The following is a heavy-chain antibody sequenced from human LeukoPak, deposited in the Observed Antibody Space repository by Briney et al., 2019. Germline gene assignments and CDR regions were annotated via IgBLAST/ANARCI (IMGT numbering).Heavy chain of an antibody. J-gene: IGHJ4*02. V-gene: IGHV3-48*01. CDR2: ISSSSSTI. CDR3: ARDQGNYYGSGSYDY. CDR1: GFTFSSYS. D-gene: IGHD3-10*01. Sequence: PGGSLRLSCAASGFTFSSYSMNWVRQAPGKGPEWVSYISSSSSTIYYADSVKGRFTISRDNAKNSLYLQMNSLRAEDTAVYYCARDQGNYYGSGSYDYWGQGTLVTVSS.